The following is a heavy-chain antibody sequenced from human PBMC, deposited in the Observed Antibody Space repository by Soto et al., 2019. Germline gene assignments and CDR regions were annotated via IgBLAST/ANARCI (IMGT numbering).Heavy chain of an antibody. D-gene: IGHD6-13*01. V-gene: IGHV3-23*01. Sequence: EVQLLESGGGLVQPGGSLRLSCAASGFTFSNYAVTWVRQAPGKGLEWVSTISGSGGSTYYADSVKGRFTISRDNAQNPLYRQMNSMRAEDTAVYYCAKDQGSSWYEIYYWGQGTLVTVSS. CDR2: ISGSGGST. CDR3: AKDQGSSWYEIYY. J-gene: IGHJ4*02. CDR1: GFTFSNYA.